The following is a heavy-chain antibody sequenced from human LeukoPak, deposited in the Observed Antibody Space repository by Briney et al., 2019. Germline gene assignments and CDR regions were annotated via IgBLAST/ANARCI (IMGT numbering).Heavy chain of an antibody. CDR1: GASISSSAYY. J-gene: IGHJ5*02. V-gene: IGHV4-39*01. Sequence: PSETLSLTCTVSGASISSSAYYWGWIRQPPGKGLEWIGSIGGSNYYRGSTYYNASLKSRVTIHVDTSKDQFSLKLSSVTAADTAVYYCARLETSVTEHNWFDPWGQGTLVTVSS. CDR3: ARLETSVTEHNWFDP. CDR2: IGGSNYYRGST. D-gene: IGHD2-21*02.